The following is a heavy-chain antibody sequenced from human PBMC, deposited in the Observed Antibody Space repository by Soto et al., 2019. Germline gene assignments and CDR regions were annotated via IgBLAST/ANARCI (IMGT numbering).Heavy chain of an antibody. J-gene: IGHJ5*02. CDR1: GFTFSSYG. CDR2: ISYDGSNK. CDR3: AKDSDYVHHGWFGP. V-gene: IGHV3-30*18. Sequence: QVQLVESGGGVVQPGRSLRLSCAASGFTFSSYGMHWVRQAPGKGLEWVAVISYDGSNKYYADSVKGRFTISRDNSKNTLYLQMNSLRAEDTAVYYCAKDSDYVHHGWFGPWGQGTLVTVSS. D-gene: IGHD3-16*01.